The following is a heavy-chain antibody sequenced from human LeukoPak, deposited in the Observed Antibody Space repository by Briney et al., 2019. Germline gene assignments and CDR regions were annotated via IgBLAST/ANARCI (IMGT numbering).Heavy chain of an antibody. J-gene: IGHJ4*02. Sequence: GESLKISCKGSGYTFSNYWIGWVRQMPGRGLECMGLIYPRDSDTRYSPSFQGQVTISADKSISTAYLQWSSLKASDTAMYYCARRYCSGSSCYLFDYWGQGTLVTVSS. D-gene: IGHD2-15*01. CDR3: ARRYCSGSSCYLFDY. CDR1: GYTFSNYW. V-gene: IGHV5-51*01. CDR2: IYPRDSDT.